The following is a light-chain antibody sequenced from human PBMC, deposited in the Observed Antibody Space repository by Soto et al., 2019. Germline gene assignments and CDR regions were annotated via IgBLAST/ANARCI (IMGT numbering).Light chain of an antibody. Sequence: EIVLTQSPCTLSLSPGERATLSCRASQSVSSSYLAWYQQKPGQAPRLLIYGASSRATGIPDRFSGSGSGTDFTLTISSLEPEDFAVYYCQQRSNWPQVTFGQGTRLEI. CDR2: GAS. CDR3: QQRSNWPQVT. V-gene: IGKV3D-20*02. CDR1: QSVSSSY. J-gene: IGKJ5*01.